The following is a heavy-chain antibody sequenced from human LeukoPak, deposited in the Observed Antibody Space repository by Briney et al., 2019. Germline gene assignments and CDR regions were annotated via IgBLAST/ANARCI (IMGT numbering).Heavy chain of an antibody. J-gene: IGHJ4*02. CDR2: IKSKTDGGTT. CDR3: TTEIHYYGSGSYYPRDY. Sequence: PGGSLRLSCAASGSTFSNACMNWVRQAPGKGLEWVGRIKSKTDGGTTDYAAPVKDRFTISRDDLKDTLYLQMNSLKTEDTAVYYCTTEIHYYGSGSYYPRDYWGQGTLVTVSS. CDR1: GSTFSNAC. D-gene: IGHD3-10*01. V-gene: IGHV3-15*07.